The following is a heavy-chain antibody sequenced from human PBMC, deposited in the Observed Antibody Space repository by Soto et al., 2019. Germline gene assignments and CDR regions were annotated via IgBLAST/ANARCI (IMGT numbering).Heavy chain of an antibody. J-gene: IGHJ4*02. Sequence: QITLKEAGPTLVKPTQTLTLTCSFSGFSLITSGVGVGWIRQPPGKALEWLALIYWDDDKGYSTSLKSRHTITXXTSRNQVVLTMTNMDPADTATYYCAHTMAPRIFDYWGQGTLVTVSS. CDR2: IYWDDDK. CDR3: AHTMAPRIFDY. V-gene: IGHV2-5*02. CDR1: GFSLITSGVG.